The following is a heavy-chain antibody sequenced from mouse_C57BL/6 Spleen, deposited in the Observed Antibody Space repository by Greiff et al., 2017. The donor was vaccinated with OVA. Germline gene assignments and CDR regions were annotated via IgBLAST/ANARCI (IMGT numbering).Heavy chain of an antibody. CDR1: CYTFPSSW. D-gene: IGHD2-5*01. CDR2: INPCYGGT. Sequence: VPLQQPGTELLKPGASVPLSCQASCYTFPSSWLPLVSQMPVPGLALLGNINPCYGGTNYNEKFKSKATLTVDKSSSTAYMQLSSLTSEDSAVYYCAAGSNYVDYWGQGTTLTVSS. V-gene: IGHV1-53*01. CDR3: AAGSNYVDY. J-gene: IGHJ2*01.